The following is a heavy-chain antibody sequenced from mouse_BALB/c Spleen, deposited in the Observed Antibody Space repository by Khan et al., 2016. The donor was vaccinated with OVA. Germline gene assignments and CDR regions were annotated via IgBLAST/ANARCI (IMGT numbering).Heavy chain of an antibody. CDR2: IDPYYGGN. V-gene: IGHV1S135*01. D-gene: IGHD1-1*01. CDR3: ALIYYYGSGFDD. CDR1: GYSFTDYN. Sequence: EVQLQQSGPELVKPGASVKVSCKASGYSFTDYNMFWVKQSHGKSLEWIGFIDPYYGGNIYNQKFKGKATLTVDKSSSTAFMHLNSLTSEDSAGYYCALIYYYGSGFDDWGQGTTVTVSS. J-gene: IGHJ2*01.